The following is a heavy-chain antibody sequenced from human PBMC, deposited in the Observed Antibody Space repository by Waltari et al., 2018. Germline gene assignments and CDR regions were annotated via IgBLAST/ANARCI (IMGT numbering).Heavy chain of an antibody. Sequence: QVQLVQSGAEVKKPGSSVKVSCKASGGTFSSYAISWVRQAPGQGLEWMGRIIPSFGTANEALKFMGRVMITAGKSRCRADLELSSLIPEDTSLYVCATYLIFYFDYWGQVTLLTVSS. CDR2: IIPSFGTA. CDR3: ATYLIFYFDY. CDR1: GGTFSSYA. J-gene: IGHJ4*02. V-gene: IGHV1-69*08. D-gene: IGHD2-8*01.